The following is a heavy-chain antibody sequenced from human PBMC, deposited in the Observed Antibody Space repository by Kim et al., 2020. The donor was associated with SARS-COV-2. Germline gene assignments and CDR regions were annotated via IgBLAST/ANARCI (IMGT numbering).Heavy chain of an antibody. J-gene: IGHJ6*03. V-gene: IGHV4-59*08. D-gene: IGHD3-10*01. CDR3: ARAVYGSGWFYYYYLDV. CDR1: GGSITSYY. CDR2: IYYSGST. Sequence: SETLSLTCTVSGGSITSYYWSWIRQPPGKGLEWIGYIYYSGSTNYNPSLKSRVTISVDTSKNQFSLKLTSVTAADTAVYYCARAVYGSGWFYYYYLDVWG.